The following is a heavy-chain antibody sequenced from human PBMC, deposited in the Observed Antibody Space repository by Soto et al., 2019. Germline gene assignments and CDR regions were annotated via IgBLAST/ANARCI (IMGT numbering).Heavy chain of an antibody. V-gene: IGHV1-18*01. J-gene: IGHJ3*02. CDR1: GYTFTSYG. D-gene: IGHD4-17*01. CDR2: ISAYNGNT. CDR3: ARDVRDYGGNSGDAFDI. Sequence: ASVKVSCKASGYTFTSYGISWVRQAPGQGLEWMGWISAYNGNTNYAQKLQGRVTMTTDTSTSTAYMELRSLRSDDTAVYYCARDVRDYGGNSGDAFDIWGQGTMVTVSS.